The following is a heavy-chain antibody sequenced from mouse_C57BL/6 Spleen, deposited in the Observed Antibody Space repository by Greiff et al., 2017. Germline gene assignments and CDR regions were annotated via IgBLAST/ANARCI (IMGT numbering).Heavy chain of an antibody. V-gene: IGHV1-52*01. CDR2: IDPSDSET. J-gene: IGHJ3*01. CDR1: GYTFTSYW. CDR3: AREGNDPDWFAY. Sequence: QVQLQQPGAELVRPGSSVKLSCKASGYTFTSYWMPWVKQRPIQGLEWIGNIDPSDSETHYNQKFKDKATLTVDKSSRTAYMQLSSLTAEDSAVYYCAREGNDPDWFAYWGEGSLVTVSA.